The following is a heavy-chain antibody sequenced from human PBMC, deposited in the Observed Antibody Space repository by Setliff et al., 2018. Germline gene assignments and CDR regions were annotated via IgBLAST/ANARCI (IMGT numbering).Heavy chain of an antibody. CDR1: GSTFSSYA. V-gene: IGHV3-33*08. D-gene: IGHD5-12*01. Sequence: GGSLRLSCAASGSTFSSYAMTWVRQAPGKGLEWVAYIWYDGSYTYYTGSVKGRFTISRDKSRNTVYLQMNSLRAEDTAVYYCAGDPPYSGYAFHIWGQGTMVTVSS. CDR3: AGDPPYSGYAFHI. CDR2: IWYDGSYT. J-gene: IGHJ3*02.